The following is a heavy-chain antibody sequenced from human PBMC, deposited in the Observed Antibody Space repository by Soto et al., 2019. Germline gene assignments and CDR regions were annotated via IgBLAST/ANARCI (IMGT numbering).Heavy chain of an antibody. D-gene: IGHD3-10*01. CDR2: IGGSGGNT. V-gene: IGHV3-23*01. J-gene: IGHJ4*01. CDR3: AXDSGYGSGASVNHYLDY. CDR1: GFTFYDYA. Sequence: GGSLRLSCAASGFTFYDYAMTWVRQAPGKGLERVSTIGGSGGNTYYADSVKGRFTISRDNSKNTLYLQMDSLRAEDTAVYYCAXDSGYGSGASVNHYLDYWGHGTLVTVSS.